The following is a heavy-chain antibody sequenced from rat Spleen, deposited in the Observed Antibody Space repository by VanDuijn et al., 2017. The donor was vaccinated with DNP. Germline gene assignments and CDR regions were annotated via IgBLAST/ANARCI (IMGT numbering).Heavy chain of an antibody. CDR1: GFTFSDHN. CDR3: ATTHYFDGWFPFDY. J-gene: IGHJ2*01. CDR2: INYDGSNT. Sequence: EVQLVESGGGLVQPGRSLKLSCAASGFTFSDHNMAWVRQAPKKGLEWVATINYDGSNTYYRDSVKGRFTISRDNAKSTLYLQMDSLRSEDTATYYCATTHYFDGWFPFDYWGQGVMVTVSS. D-gene: IGHD1-12*02. V-gene: IGHV5-7*01.